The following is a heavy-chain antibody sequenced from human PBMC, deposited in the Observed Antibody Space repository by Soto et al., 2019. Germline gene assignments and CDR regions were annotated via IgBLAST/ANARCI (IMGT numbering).Heavy chain of an antibody. V-gene: IGHV4-34*01. J-gene: IGHJ4*02. CDR2: INHSGST. CDR1: GGSFSGYY. CDR3: ARVRRMVRGVWDS. D-gene: IGHD3-10*01. Sequence: QVQLQQWGAGLLKPSETLSLTCAVYGGSFSGYYWSWIRQPPGKGLEWIGEINHSGSTNYNPSLKSRVTISVDTSKNKFSLKLSSVTAADTAVYYCARVRRMVRGVWDSWGQGTLVTVSS.